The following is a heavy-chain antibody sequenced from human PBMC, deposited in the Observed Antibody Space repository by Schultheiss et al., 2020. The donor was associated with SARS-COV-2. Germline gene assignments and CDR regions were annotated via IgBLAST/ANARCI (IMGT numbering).Heavy chain of an antibody. CDR2: ISAYNGNT. CDR3: ARGHPLDSSGWSYYFDY. V-gene: IGHV1-18*04. Sequence: SVKVSCKASGYTFTSYGISWVRQAPGQGLEWMGWISAYNGNTNYAQKLQGRVTMTTDTSTSTAYMELSSLRSEDTAVYYCARGHPLDSSGWSYYFDYWGQGTLVTVSS. J-gene: IGHJ4*02. CDR1: GYTFTSYG. D-gene: IGHD6-19*01.